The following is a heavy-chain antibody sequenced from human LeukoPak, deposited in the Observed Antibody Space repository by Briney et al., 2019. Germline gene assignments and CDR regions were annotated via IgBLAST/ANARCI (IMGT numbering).Heavy chain of an antibody. CDR2: IYYSGST. CDR3: ASMQRSGHYLY. J-gene: IGHJ4*02. D-gene: IGHD3-22*01. V-gene: IGHV4-59*01. Sequence: SETLSLTCTLSGGSISSYYWSWIRQPPGKGLEWIGYIYYSGSTNYNPSLKSRVTISVDTSKNQFSLKLSSVTAADTAVYYCASMQRSGHYLYWGQGTLVTVSS. CDR1: GGSISSYY.